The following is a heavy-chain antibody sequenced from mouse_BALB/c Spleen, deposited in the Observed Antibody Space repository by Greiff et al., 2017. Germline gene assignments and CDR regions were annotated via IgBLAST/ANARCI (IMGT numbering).Heavy chain of an antibody. CDR1: GFTFSSYT. CDR2: ISNGGGST. J-gene: IGHJ2*01. V-gene: IGHV5-12-2*01. Sequence: DVKLVESGGGLVQPGGSLKLSCAASGFTFSSYTMSWVRQTPVKRLEWVAYISNGGGSTYYPDTVKGRFTISRDNAKNTLYLQMSSLKSEDTAMYDCARHKVGSSLDYWGQGTTLAVSS. D-gene: IGHD1-1*01. CDR3: ARHKVGSSLDY.